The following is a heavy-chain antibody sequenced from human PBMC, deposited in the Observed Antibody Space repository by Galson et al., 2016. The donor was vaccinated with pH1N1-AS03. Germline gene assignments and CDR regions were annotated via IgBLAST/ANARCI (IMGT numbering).Heavy chain of an antibody. J-gene: IGHJ3*01. CDR2: MYPEDSDI. D-gene: IGHD7-27*01. CDR1: GYNFMSYW. Sequence: SGAEVKKPGESLRISCKVYGYNFMSYWIGWVRQMPGKGLEWLGIMYPEDSDIRYSPSLRGQVTISADKSISTAYLQWTSLEASDSAIYFCARPSPLGIPGRKGLYAFDFWGQGTKVTGSS. CDR3: ARPSPLGIPGRKGLYAFDF. V-gene: IGHV5-51*03.